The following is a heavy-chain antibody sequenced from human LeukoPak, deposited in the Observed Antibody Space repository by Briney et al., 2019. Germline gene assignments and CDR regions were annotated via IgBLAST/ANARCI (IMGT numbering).Heavy chain of an antibody. Sequence: GGSLRLSCAASGFTFSSYAMSWVRQAPGKGLEWVSATSNSGGSTYYADSVKGRFTISRDNSKNTLYLQMNSLRAEDTAVYYCAKDGRSWNFDYWGQGTLVTVSS. V-gene: IGHV3-23*01. CDR1: GFTFSSYA. CDR3: AKDGRSWNFDY. D-gene: IGHD6-6*01. CDR2: TSNSGGST. J-gene: IGHJ4*02.